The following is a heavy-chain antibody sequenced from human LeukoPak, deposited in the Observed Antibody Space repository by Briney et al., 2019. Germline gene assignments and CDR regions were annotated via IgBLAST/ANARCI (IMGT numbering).Heavy chain of an antibody. D-gene: IGHD3-22*01. V-gene: IGHV3-23*01. CDR1: GFTFSSYG. J-gene: IGHJ5*02. Sequence: GGSLRLSCAASGFTFSSYGMHWVRQAPGKGLEWVSAISGSGGSTYYADSVKGRFTISRDNSKNTLYLQMNSLRAEDTAVYYCAKDRDYDSSGHYLWGQGTLVTVSS. CDR3: AKDRDYDSSGHYL. CDR2: ISGSGGST.